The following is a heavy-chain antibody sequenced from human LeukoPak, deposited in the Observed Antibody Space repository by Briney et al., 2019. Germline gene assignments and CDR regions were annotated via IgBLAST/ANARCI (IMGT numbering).Heavy chain of an antibody. J-gene: IGHJ4*02. Sequence: GASVKVSCKASGYTFIGYYLHWVRQAPGQGLGWMGWINPTSGGTNYAQKFQDRVTMTRDTSINTAYMELSRLTSDDTAVYYCARLVGLSTTASYWGQGTLVIVSS. CDR1: GYTFIGYY. V-gene: IGHV1-2*02. D-gene: IGHD5/OR15-5a*01. CDR2: INPTSGGT. CDR3: ARLVGLSTTASY.